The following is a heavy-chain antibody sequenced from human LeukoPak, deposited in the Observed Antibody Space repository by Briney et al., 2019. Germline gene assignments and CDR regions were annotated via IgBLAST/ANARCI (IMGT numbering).Heavy chain of an antibody. J-gene: IGHJ4*02. CDR3: ARDSDWNDGFDY. CDR2: IYYSGST. Sequence: PSETLSLTCTVSGGSISDYYWSWIRQPPGKGLEWIGYIYYSGSTNYNPSLKSRVSISLDTSKNQFSLKLTSVTAADTAVYYCARDSDWNDGFDYWGQGTLVTVSS. V-gene: IGHV4-59*01. D-gene: IGHD1-1*01. CDR1: GGSISDYY.